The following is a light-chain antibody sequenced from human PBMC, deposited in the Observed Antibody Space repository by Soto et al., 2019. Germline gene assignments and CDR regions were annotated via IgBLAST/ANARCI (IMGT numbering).Light chain of an antibody. V-gene: IGKV3-11*01. Sequence: EIVLTHSPGTLSLSPCERATLSFSASQSVTSTSLAWYQQKPGQAPRFLIYDASNRATGIPARFSGSGSGTDFTLTISSLEPEDFAVYYCQQRSDWPRITFGQGTRLEIK. J-gene: IGKJ5*01. CDR1: QSVTST. CDR2: DAS. CDR3: QQRSDWPRIT.